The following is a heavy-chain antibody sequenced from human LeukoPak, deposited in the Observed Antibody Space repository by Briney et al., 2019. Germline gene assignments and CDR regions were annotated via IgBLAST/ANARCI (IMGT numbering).Heavy chain of an antibody. D-gene: IGHD2-2*01. J-gene: IGHJ4*02. Sequence: SQTLSLTCTVSGGSITSGVYYSSWIRHPPRKGLEWRGYIYYSGSTYYNPSLKSRVTISVDTSKNQFSLKLSSVTAADTAVYYCARDGGSIPAATAFDYWGQGTLVTVSS. CDR2: IYYSGST. V-gene: IGHV4-30-4*01. CDR1: GGSITSGVYY. CDR3: ARDGGSIPAATAFDY.